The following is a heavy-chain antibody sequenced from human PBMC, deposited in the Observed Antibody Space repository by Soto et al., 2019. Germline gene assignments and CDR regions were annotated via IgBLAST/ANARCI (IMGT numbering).Heavy chain of an antibody. D-gene: IGHD3-10*01. V-gene: IGHV3-30*03. CDR2: ISGDASRI. J-gene: IGHJ6*02. CDR3: ARDRDAGWFVMDV. CDR1: GFGFNFFG. Sequence: QVQLVESGGGVVQPGTSLRLSCVASGFGFNFFGIHWVRQAPGKGLEWVAGISGDASRICYADDLKGRVTISRVNSENTLYLQMNSLRPEDTALYYCARDRDAGWFVMDVWGQGTTVTV.